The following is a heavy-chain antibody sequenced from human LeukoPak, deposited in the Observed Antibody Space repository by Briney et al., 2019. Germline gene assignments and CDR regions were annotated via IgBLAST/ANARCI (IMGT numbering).Heavy chain of an antibody. J-gene: IGHJ4*02. CDR3: ARRGYSSGSYYIDY. CDR2: IYYSGST. V-gene: IGHV4-59*08. Sequence: SETLSLTCTVSGGSMSPYYWSWIRQPPGKGLEWIGYIYYSGSTNYNPSLKSRVTISVDTSKNQFSLKLSSVTAADTAVYYCARRGYSSGSYYIDYWGQGTLVTVSS. CDR1: GGSMSPYY. D-gene: IGHD6-19*01.